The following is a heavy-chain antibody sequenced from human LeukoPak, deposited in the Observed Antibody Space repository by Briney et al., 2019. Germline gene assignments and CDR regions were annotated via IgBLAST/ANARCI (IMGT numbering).Heavy chain of an antibody. D-gene: IGHD3-16*02. CDR1: GFTFSSYA. Sequence: GGSLRLSCAASGFTFSSYAMSWVRQAPGKGLEWVSAISGSGGSTYYADSVKGRFTISRDNSENTLYLQMNSLRAEDTAVYYCAKAVWGSYLFDYWGQGTLVTVSS. J-gene: IGHJ4*02. CDR3: AKAVWGSYLFDY. V-gene: IGHV3-23*01. CDR2: ISGSGGST.